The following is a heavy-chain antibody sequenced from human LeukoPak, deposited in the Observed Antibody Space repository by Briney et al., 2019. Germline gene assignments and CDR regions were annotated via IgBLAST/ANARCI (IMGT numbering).Heavy chain of an antibody. CDR2: IYSGGNT. CDR1: GFTVSNKY. V-gene: IGHV3-53*01. J-gene: IGHJ4*02. D-gene: IGHD2/OR15-2a*01. Sequence: GGSLRLSCAASGFTVSNKYMTWVRQAPGKGLEWVSFIYSGGNTHYSDSVKGRFTISRDNSKNTLYLQMNSLRAEDTAVYYCAGRAGEYSHPYDYWGQGTLVTVSS. CDR3: AGRAGEYSHPYDY.